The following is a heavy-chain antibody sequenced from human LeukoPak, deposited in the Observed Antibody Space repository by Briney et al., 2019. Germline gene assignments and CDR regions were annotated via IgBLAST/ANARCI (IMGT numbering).Heavy chain of an antibody. V-gene: IGHV3-30*18. CDR1: GFTFSSYG. Sequence: GRSLRLSCAASGFTFSSYGMHWVCQAPGKGLEWVAVISYDGSNKNYADSVKGRFTISRDNSKNTLYLQMNSLRAEDTAVYYCAKGAKRVVGATTHWIDPWGQGTLVTVSS. CDR3: AKGAKRVVGATTHWIDP. D-gene: IGHD1-26*01. CDR2: ISYDGSNK. J-gene: IGHJ5*02.